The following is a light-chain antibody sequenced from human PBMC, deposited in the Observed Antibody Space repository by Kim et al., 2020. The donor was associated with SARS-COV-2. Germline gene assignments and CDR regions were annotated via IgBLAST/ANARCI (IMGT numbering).Light chain of an antibody. CDR1: SSDVGGYNY. V-gene: IGLV2-14*03. CDR3: CSYTSRSLYV. Sequence: LTQPASVSGSPGQSITISCTGTSSDVGGYNYLSWYQQHPGKAPKLMIYDVSSRPSGVTNRFSGSKSGNTASLTISGLQAEDEADYYCCSYTSRSLYV. CDR2: DVS. J-gene: IGLJ1*01.